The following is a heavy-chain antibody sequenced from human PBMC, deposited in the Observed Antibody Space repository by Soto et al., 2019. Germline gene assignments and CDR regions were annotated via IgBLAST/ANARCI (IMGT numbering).Heavy chain of an antibody. CDR3: ARDRDYYGSGLGAFDI. Sequence: KTSETLSLTCTVSGGSISSGGYYWSWIRQHPGKGLEWIGYIYYSGSTYYNPSLKSRVTISVDTSKNQFSLKLSSVTAADTAVYYCARDRDYYGSGLGAFDIWGQGTMFTVSS. CDR2: IYYSGST. CDR1: GGSISSGGYY. D-gene: IGHD3-10*01. V-gene: IGHV4-31*03. J-gene: IGHJ3*02.